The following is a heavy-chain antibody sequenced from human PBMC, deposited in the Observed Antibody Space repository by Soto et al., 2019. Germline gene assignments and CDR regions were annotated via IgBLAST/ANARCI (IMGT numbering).Heavy chain of an antibody. CDR3: ARGSWGTYYDFWSGFYYMDV. D-gene: IGHD3-3*01. V-gene: IGHV3-64*01. CDR2: ISSNGGST. J-gene: IGHJ6*03. Sequence: EVQLVESGGGLVQPGGSLRLSCAASGFTFSSYAMHWVRQAPGKGLEYVSAISSNGGSTYYANSVKGRFTISRDNSKNPLYLQMGSLRAEDMAVYYCARGSWGTYYDFWSGFYYMDVWGKGTTVTVSS. CDR1: GFTFSSYA.